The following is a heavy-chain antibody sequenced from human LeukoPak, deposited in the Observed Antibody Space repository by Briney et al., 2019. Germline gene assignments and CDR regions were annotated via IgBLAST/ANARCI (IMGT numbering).Heavy chain of an antibody. D-gene: IGHD1-26*01. CDR1: GGSISSHY. Sequence: NPSETLSLTCTVSGGSISSHYWSWIRQPPGKRLEWIGYIHDSGTINYNPSLKSRVTISVDTSKNQFSLKLSSVTAADTAVYYCAREVGATVFDYWGQGTLVTVSS. V-gene: IGHV4-59*11. J-gene: IGHJ4*02. CDR2: IHDSGTI. CDR3: AREVGATVFDY.